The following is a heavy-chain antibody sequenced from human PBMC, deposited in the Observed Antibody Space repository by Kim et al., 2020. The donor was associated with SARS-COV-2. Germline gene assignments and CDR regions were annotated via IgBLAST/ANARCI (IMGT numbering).Heavy chain of an antibody. V-gene: IGHV4-59*01. CDR3: ARGETYMVRGVIITDIFDY. J-gene: IGHJ4*02. CDR1: GGSISSYY. Sequence: SETLSLTCTVSGGSISSYYWSWIRQPPGKGLEWIGYIYYSGSTTYNPSLKSRVTISVDTSKNQFSLKLSSVTAADTAVYYCARGETYMVRGVIITDIFDYWGQGTLVTVSS. D-gene: IGHD3-10*01. CDR2: IYYSGST.